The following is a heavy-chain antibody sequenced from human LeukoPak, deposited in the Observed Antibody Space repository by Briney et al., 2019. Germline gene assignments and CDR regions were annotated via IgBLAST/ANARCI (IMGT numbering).Heavy chain of an antibody. J-gene: IGHJ6*03. CDR2: ISWNSGSI. CDR1: GFTFDDYA. Sequence: GGSLRLSCAASGFTFDDYAMHWVRQAPGKGLEWVSGISWNSGSIGYADSVKGRFTISRDNAKNSLYLQMNSLRAEVTALYYCARGYYYMDVWGKGTTVTVSS. V-gene: IGHV3-9*01. CDR3: ARGYYYMDV.